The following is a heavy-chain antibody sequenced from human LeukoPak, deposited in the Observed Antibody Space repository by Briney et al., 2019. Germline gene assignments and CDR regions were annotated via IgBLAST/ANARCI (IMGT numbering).Heavy chain of an antibody. Sequence: GGSLRLSCAASGFTFTSYAMSWVRQTPGKGLKWVSTISGSGDNTYYADSVNGRFTISRDDSRNTLYLQMNSLRGDDTAVYYCAKDVGKWESLHFFDYWGQGTLVTVSS. CDR3: AKDVGKWESLHFFDY. V-gene: IGHV3-23*01. CDR1: GFTFTSYA. CDR2: ISGSGDNT. J-gene: IGHJ4*02. D-gene: IGHD1-26*01.